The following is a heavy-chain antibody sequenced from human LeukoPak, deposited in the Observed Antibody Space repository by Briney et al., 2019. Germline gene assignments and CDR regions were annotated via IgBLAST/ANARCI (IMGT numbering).Heavy chain of an antibody. CDR1: GFTFSAYV. D-gene: IGHD2-8*02. V-gene: IGHV3-30*04. J-gene: IGHJ4*01. CDR2: ISNDGNEK. Sequence: PGGSLRLSCAASGFTFSAYVMHWVRQAPGKGLECVAVISNDGNEKYYAGSVKGRFSISRDNSKNTLYLQMSSLRTEDTAVYYCVRDGGYTGGWTYGAGDYWGQGNLVTVSS. CDR3: VRDGGYTGGWTYGAGDY.